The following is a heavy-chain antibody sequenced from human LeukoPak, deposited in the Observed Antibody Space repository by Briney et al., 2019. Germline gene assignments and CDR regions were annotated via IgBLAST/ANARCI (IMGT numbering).Heavy chain of an antibody. J-gene: IGHJ5*02. CDR3: ARLYREGGERFDP. Sequence: SETLSLTCTVSGASIISYYWTWIRQPPGKGLEWIGYIYYSGSTNYNPSLKSRVTISVDTSKNQFSLKLSSVTAAGTAVYYCARLYREGGERFDPWGQGTLVTVSS. V-gene: IGHV4-59*01. CDR1: GASIISYY. D-gene: IGHD1-26*01. CDR2: IYYSGST.